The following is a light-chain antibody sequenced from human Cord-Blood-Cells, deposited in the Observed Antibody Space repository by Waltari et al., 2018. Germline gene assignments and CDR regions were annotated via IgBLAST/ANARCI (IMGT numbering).Light chain of an antibody. CDR3: QTWVTGIHVV. V-gene: IGLV4-69*01. J-gene: IGLJ2*01. Sequence: QLVLTQSPSASASLGASVKPTCTLSSGHSSHAITWHQQQPEKGTRYLMKLNSDGSHSKGDGIPDRFSGSSSGAERYLTISSLQSDDEADYYCQTWVTGIHVVFGGGTKLTVL. CDR1: SGHSSHA. CDR2: LNSDGSH.